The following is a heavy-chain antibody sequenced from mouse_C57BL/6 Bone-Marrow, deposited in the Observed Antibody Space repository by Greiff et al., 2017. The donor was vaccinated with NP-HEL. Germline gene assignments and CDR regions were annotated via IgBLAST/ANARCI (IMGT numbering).Heavy chain of an antibody. Sequence: VQLKESGPGLVKPSQSLSLTCSVTGYSITSGYYWNWIRQFPGNKLEWMGYISYDGSNNYNPSLKNRISITRDTSKNQFFLKLNSVTTEDTATYYCAREGVDYYGSSYWYFDVWGTGTTVTVSS. J-gene: IGHJ1*03. CDR2: ISYDGSN. D-gene: IGHD1-1*01. CDR1: GYSITSGYY. V-gene: IGHV3-6*01. CDR3: AREGVDYYGSSYWYFDV.